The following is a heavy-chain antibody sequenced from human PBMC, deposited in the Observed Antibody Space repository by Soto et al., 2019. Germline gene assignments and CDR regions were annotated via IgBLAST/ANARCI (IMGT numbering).Heavy chain of an antibody. Sequence: ASVKVSCKASGYTFTSYAMHWVRQAPGQRLEWMGWINAGNGNTKYSQKFQGRVTITADESTSTAYMELSSLRSEDTAVYYCASWSSGCSGGSCYGVDFDYWGQGTLVTVSS. CDR2: INAGNGNT. CDR3: ASWSSGCSGGSCYGVDFDY. CDR1: GYTFTSYA. D-gene: IGHD2-15*01. J-gene: IGHJ4*02. V-gene: IGHV1-3*01.